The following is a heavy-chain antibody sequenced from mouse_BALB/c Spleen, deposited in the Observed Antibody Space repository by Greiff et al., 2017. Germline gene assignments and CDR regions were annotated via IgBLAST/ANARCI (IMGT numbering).Heavy chain of an antibody. CDR1: GFTFSSFG. CDR3: ARDPVTTHAMDY. Sequence: EVKLVESGGGLVQPGGSRKLSCAASGFTFSSFGMHWVRQAPEKGLEWVAYISSGSSTIYYADTVKGRFTISRDNPKNTLFLQMTSLRSEDTAMYYCARDPVTTHAMDYWGQGTSVTVSS. J-gene: IGHJ4*01. D-gene: IGHD1-1*01. CDR2: ISSGSSTI. V-gene: IGHV5-17*02.